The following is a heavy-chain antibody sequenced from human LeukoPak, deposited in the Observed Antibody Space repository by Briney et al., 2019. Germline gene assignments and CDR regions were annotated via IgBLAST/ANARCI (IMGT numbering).Heavy chain of an antibody. CDR2: MNPNSGNT. CDR3: ARVEMTTVTTSYYYYGMDV. Sequence: ASVKVSCKASGYTFTSYDINWVRQATGQGLEWMRWMNPNSGNTGYAQKFQGRVTMTRNTYISTAYMELSSLRSEDTAVYYCARVEMTTVTTSYYYYGMDVWGQGTTVTVSS. J-gene: IGHJ6*02. CDR1: GYTFTSYD. D-gene: IGHD4-17*01. V-gene: IGHV1-8*01.